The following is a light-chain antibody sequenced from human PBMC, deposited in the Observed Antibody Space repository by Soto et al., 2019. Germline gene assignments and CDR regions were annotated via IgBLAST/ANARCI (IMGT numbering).Light chain of an antibody. J-gene: IGLJ2*01. V-gene: IGLV2-14*03. CDR3: SSYTSSITQVV. CDR2: NVN. Sequence: QSALTQPASVSGSPGQSITISCTGATSDVGGYNYVSWYQHHPGEALKLIIYNVNDRPSGVSDRFSASKSGNTASLTISGLQAEDEGDYYCSSYTSSITQVVFSGGTKLTVL. CDR1: TSDVGGYNY.